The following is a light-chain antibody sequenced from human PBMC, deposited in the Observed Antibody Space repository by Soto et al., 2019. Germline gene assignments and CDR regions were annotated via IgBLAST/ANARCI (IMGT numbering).Light chain of an antibody. CDR3: QLHHNLPLT. J-gene: IGKJ4*01. CDR1: QDITNH. Sequence: DIQMTQSPPSLSASVGDRVSITCQASQDITNHLNWHHQRPGKAPKLLIYDAFNLESEVPSRFSGSGYGTHFTFTISSLQPEDFGTYYCQLHHNLPLTFGGGTRVEIK. V-gene: IGKV1-33*01. CDR2: DAF.